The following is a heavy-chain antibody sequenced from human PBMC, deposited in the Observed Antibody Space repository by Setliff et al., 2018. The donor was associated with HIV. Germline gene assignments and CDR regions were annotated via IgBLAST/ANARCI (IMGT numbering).Heavy chain of an antibody. Sequence: PGGSLRLSCAASGFSFSRYWMSWVRQAPGKGLAWVSTISGSGGNTYYADSVKGRFTISRDNSKNTLYLQMNSLRAEDTAVYYCAKFFGGYGDYMGFDYWGQGTLVTVSS. CDR2: ISGSGGNT. CDR3: AKFFGGYGDYMGFDY. D-gene: IGHD4-17*01. J-gene: IGHJ4*02. CDR1: GFSFSRYW. V-gene: IGHV3-23*01.